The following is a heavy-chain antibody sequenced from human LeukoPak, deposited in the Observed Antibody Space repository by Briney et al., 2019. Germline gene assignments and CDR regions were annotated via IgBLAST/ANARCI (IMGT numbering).Heavy chain of an antibody. CDR3: ARHRRVTIAAGLGFDP. D-gene: IGHD6-13*01. J-gene: IGHJ5*02. V-gene: IGHV4-59*08. CDR2: IYYSGST. CDR1: GGSISSYY. Sequence: SETLSLTCTVSGGSISSYYWSWIRQPPGKGLEWIGYIYYSGSTNYNPSLKSRVTISVDTSKNQFSLKLSSVTAADTAVYYCARHRRVTIAAGLGFDPWGQGTLVTVSS.